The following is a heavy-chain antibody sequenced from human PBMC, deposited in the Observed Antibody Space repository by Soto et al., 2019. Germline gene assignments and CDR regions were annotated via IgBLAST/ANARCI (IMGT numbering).Heavy chain of an antibody. CDR1: GFTFSSYA. Sequence: EVQLLESGGGLVQPGGSLRLSCAASGFTFSSYAMSWVRQAPGKGLEWVSAISGGGGSTYYAHSVKGRFTISRDNSKNALYLQMNSLRSEDTAVYYCAKECLQGFRFDRWGQGTLVTVSS. CDR3: AKECLQGFRFDR. V-gene: IGHV3-23*01. CDR2: ISGGGGST. J-gene: IGHJ5*02.